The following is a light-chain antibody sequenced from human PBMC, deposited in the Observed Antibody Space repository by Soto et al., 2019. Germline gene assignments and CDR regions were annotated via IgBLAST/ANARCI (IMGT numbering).Light chain of an antibody. CDR3: QQHGTT. V-gene: IGKV3-20*01. CDR2: GAS. Sequence: EVMLTQSPGTVSFSPGERATLSCRASQSVSNSDLAWYQQKPGQAPRLLIYGASSRATGIPDRFSGSGSGTDFTLTISRLEPEDFAVYYCQQHGTTFGQGTKVDIK. CDR1: QSVSNSD. J-gene: IGKJ1*01.